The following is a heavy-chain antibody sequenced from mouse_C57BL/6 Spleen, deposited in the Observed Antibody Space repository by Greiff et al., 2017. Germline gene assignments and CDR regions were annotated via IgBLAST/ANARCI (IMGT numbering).Heavy chain of an antibody. CDR1: GFNIKDYY. Sequence: VQLKQSGAELVRPGASVKLSCTASGFNIKDYYMHWVKQRPEQGLEWIGRIDPEDGDTAYAPKFQGKATMTADTSSNTAYRQLSSPTSEDTAVYYCTTPLRPHWYFDVWGTGTTVTVSS. CDR2: IDPEDGDT. CDR3: TTPLRPHWYFDV. D-gene: IGHD2-12*01. J-gene: IGHJ1*03. V-gene: IGHV14-1*01.